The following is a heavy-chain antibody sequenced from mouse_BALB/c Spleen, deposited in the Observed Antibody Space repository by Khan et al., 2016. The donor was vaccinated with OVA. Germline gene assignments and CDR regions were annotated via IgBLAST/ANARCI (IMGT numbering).Heavy chain of an antibody. Sequence: QVQLKESGPGLVAPSQSLSITCTVSGFSLTGYGVNWVRQPPGKGLEWLGMIWGDGSTDYNSALISRLNLSKDNSKSQVFLQMNSLQTDDTARYYCARAYYGNYREAMDYWGQGTSVTGSS. CDR1: GFSLTGYG. D-gene: IGHD2-10*01. J-gene: IGHJ4*01. CDR2: IWGDGST. V-gene: IGHV2-6-7*01. CDR3: ARAYYGNYREAMDY.